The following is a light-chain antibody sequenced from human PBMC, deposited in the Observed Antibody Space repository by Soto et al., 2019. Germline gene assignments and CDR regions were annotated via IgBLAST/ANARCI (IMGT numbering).Light chain of an antibody. V-gene: IGKV3-15*01. J-gene: IGKJ1*01. CDR2: RAS. Sequence: EIVMTQSPVTLSVSPGERVTLSCTASHYVYSNVAWFQQRPGQAPRLLIYRASTRATGTPARFSGSGSGTEFTLTITSLQSEDFALYYCQQYHNLWTFGQGTKVDIK. CDR1: HYVYSN. CDR3: QQYHNLWT.